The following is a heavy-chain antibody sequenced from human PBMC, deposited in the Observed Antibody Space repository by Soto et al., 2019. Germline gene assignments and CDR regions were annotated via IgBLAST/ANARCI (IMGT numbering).Heavy chain of an antibody. D-gene: IGHD6-13*01. J-gene: IGHJ5*02. V-gene: IGHV4-31*03. Sequence: SETLSLTCTVSGGSISSGGYYRSWIRQHPGKGLEWIGYIYYSGSTYYNPSLKSRVTISVDTSKNQFSLKLSSVTAADTAVYYCARKGIAAAVGNWFDPWGQGTLVTVSS. CDR2: IYYSGST. CDR1: GGSISSGGYY. CDR3: ARKGIAAAVGNWFDP.